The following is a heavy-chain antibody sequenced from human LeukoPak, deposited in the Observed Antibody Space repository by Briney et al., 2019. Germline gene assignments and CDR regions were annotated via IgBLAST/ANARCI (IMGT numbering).Heavy chain of an antibody. CDR3: AKSMVRGVIITLDY. J-gene: IGHJ4*02. CDR2: ISWNSGSI. Sequence: PGGSLRLSCAASGFTFDDYAMHWVRQAPGEGLEWVSGISWNSGSIGYADSVKGRFTISRDNAKNSLYLQMNSLRAEDTALYYCAKSMVRGVIITLDYWGQGTLVTVSS. V-gene: IGHV3-9*01. D-gene: IGHD3-10*01. CDR1: GFTFDDYA.